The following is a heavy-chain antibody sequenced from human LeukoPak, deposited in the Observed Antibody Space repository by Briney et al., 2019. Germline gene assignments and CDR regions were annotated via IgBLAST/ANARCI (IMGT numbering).Heavy chain of an antibody. V-gene: IGHV3-7*01. Sequence: GGSLRLSCAASGFTFSSYWMNWVRQAPGKGLEWVANIKQDGSEKYYVDSVKGRFAISRDNAKNSLYLQMNSLRAEDTAVYYCAKDSCGSYWRNQFYYYYYMDVWGKGTTVTVSS. D-gene: IGHD1-26*01. J-gene: IGHJ6*03. CDR1: GFTFSSYW. CDR3: AKDSCGSYWRNQFYYYYYMDV. CDR2: IKQDGSEK.